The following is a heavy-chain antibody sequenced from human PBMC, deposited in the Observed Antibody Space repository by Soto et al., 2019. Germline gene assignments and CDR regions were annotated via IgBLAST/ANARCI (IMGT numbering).Heavy chain of an antibody. Sequence: SETPSLTCTVSGGSISSGDYYWSWIRQPPGKGLEWIGYIYYSGSTYYNPSLKSRVTISVDTSKNQFSLKLSSVTAADTAVYYCARGSYYYDSRGYYHYWGQGTLVTVSS. V-gene: IGHV4-30-4*01. CDR3: ARGSYYYDSRGYYHY. CDR2: IYYSGST. J-gene: IGHJ4*02. D-gene: IGHD3-22*01. CDR1: GGSISSGDYY.